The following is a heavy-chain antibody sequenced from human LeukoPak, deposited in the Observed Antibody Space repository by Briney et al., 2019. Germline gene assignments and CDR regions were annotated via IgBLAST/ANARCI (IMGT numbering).Heavy chain of an antibody. CDR2: INPNSGGT. Sequence: ASVTVSFKASGYTFTVYYMHWVRQAPGQGVGWVGWINPNSGGTNYAQTFQGRVTITRHTSISTAYMELSRLRSDDTAVYYCARVGRLPRPLFDYWGQGTLVTVSS. J-gene: IGHJ4*02. V-gene: IGHV1-2*02. D-gene: IGHD4-11*01. CDR1: GYTFTVYY. CDR3: ARVGRLPRPLFDY.